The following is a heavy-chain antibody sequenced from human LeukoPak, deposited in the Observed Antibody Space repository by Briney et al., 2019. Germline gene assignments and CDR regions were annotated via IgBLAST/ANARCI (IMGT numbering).Heavy chain of an antibody. Sequence: SETLSLTCTVSGGSISSSSYYWGWIRQPPGKGLEWLGSIYYSGSTYYNPSLKSRVTISVDTSKNQFSLKLSSVTAADTAVYYCASQSDYYDSSGYSYYFDYWGQGTLVTVSS. CDR2: IYYSGST. J-gene: IGHJ4*02. CDR3: ASQSDYYDSSGYSYYFDY. CDR1: GGSISSSSYY. V-gene: IGHV4-39*01. D-gene: IGHD3-22*01.